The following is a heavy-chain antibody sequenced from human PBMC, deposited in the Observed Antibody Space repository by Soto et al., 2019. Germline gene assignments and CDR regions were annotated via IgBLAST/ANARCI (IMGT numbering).Heavy chain of an antibody. CDR2: TYYNGDT. CDR3: ARGPAYIDGWRTFDL. Sequence: SLTCTVSDDSFRGAEYYWSWIRQPLGKGPEWIGYTYYNGDTKYNPALRSRVTISEDTSKNQFSLRLSSVTAADTAVYFCARGPAYIDGWRTFDLWGRGILVTVSS. CDR1: DDSFRGAEYY. J-gene: IGHJ4*02. D-gene: IGHD6-19*01. V-gene: IGHV4-61*08.